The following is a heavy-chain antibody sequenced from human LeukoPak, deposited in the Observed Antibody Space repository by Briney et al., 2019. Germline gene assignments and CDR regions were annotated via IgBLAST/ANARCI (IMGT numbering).Heavy chain of an antibody. CDR1: GYTSTGYY. CDR3: ARVPSYSSSWYRAFDY. V-gene: IGHV1-2*06. D-gene: IGHD6-13*01. J-gene: IGHJ4*02. Sequence: ASVKVSCKASGYTSTGYYMHWVRQAPGQGLEWMGRINPNSGGTNYAQKFQGRVTMTRDTSISTAYMELSRLRSDDTAVYYCARVPSYSSSWYRAFDYWGQGTLVTVSS. CDR2: INPNSGGT.